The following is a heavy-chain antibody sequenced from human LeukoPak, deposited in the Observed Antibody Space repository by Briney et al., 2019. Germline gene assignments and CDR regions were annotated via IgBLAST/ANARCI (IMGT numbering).Heavy chain of an antibody. D-gene: IGHD3-3*01. CDR3: ARSLEGDFWSGYTGGFDY. J-gene: IGHJ4*02. Sequence: SETLSLTCTVSGGSISSSSYYWGWIRQPPGKGREWIGSIYYSGSTYYNPSLKSRVTISVDTSKNQFSLKLSSVTAADTAVYYCARSLEGDFWSGYTGGFDYWGQGTLVTVSS. CDR2: IYYSGST. V-gene: IGHV4-39*01. CDR1: GGSISSSSYY.